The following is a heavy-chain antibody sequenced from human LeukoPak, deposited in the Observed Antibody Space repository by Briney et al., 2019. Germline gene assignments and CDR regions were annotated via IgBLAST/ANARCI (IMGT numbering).Heavy chain of an antibody. CDR2: IIHSGST. CDR1: GGSFSGYY. D-gene: IGHD2-15*01. V-gene: IGHV4-34*12. J-gene: IGHJ6*04. Sequence: TETLSLTCAVYGGSFSGYYWSWIRQPPGKGLEWIGEIIHSGSTNYNPSLKSRVTISVDTSKNQFSLKLSSVTAADTAVYYCARYCNGGSCYSRYYYYGMDVWGKGTTVTVSS. CDR3: ARYCNGGSCYSRYYYYGMDV.